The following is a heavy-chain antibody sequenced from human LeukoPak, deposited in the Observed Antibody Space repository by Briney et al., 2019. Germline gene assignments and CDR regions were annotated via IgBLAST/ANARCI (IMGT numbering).Heavy chain of an antibody. D-gene: IGHD6-6*01. V-gene: IGHV3-74*01. CDR2: ISGDGSVT. J-gene: IGHJ4*01. Sequence: PGGPLRLSCTASGFTLRNYWMHWVRQVPGKRLVWVSRISGDGSVTNYADSVQGRLTISRDNAKNILYLQINSLRSEDTAVYYCARYSSSSGGAAYYLDYWGHGTLVTVSS. CDR1: GFTLRNYW. CDR3: ARYSSSSGGAAYYLDY.